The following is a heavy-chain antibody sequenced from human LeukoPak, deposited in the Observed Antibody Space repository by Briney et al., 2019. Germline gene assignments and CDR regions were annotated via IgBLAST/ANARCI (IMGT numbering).Heavy chain of an antibody. Sequence: TGGSLRLSCAASGFTFSSYAMHWVRQAPGKGLEWVAVISYDGSNKYYADSVKGRFTISRDNSKNTLYLQMNSLRAEDTAVYYCARATPLGGSGSFREFDPWGQGTLVTVSS. J-gene: IGHJ5*02. V-gene: IGHV3-30*04. CDR2: ISYDGSNK. CDR1: GFTFSSYA. D-gene: IGHD3-10*01. CDR3: ARATPLGGSGSFREFDP.